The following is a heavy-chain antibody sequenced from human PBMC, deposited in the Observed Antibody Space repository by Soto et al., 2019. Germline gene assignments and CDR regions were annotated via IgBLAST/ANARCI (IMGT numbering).Heavy chain of an antibody. CDR3: AREPNYFDY. J-gene: IGHJ4*02. CDR1: GYTFTSYG. Sequence: QVQLVQSGAEVKKPGASVKVSCKASGYTFTSYGISWVRQAPGQGLEWMGWISAYNGNTKYAQKLQXXXTXXTDTSTSTAYMELRSLSSDDTAVYYCAREPNYFDYWGQGTLVTVSS. CDR2: ISAYNGNT. V-gene: IGHV1-18*01.